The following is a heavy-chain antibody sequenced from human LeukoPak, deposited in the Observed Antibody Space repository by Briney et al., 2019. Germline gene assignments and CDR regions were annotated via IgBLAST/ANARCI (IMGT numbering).Heavy chain of an antibody. J-gene: IGHJ4*02. CDR2: IYYSGNT. CDR3: AREGSWGASGDY. D-gene: IGHD1-26*01. Sequence: SETLSLTCTVSGGSISSSSYNWGWIRQPPGKGLEWIGSIYYSGNTYYNPSLKSRVTISVDTSKNQFSLKLSSVTAADTAVYYCAREGSWGASGDYWGQGTLVTVSS. CDR1: GGSISSSSYN. V-gene: IGHV4-39*07.